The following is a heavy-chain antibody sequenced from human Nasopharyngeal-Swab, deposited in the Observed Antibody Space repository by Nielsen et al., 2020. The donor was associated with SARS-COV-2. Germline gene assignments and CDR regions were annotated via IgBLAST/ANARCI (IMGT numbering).Heavy chain of an antibody. CDR1: GFTASSSY. J-gene: IGHJ6*02. Sequence: GESLKISCAASGFTASSSYMSWVRQAPGKGLEWVSVIYSGGSTYYADSVKGRFTISRHNSKNTLYLQMNSLRAEDTAVYYCARSLGNYDILTGYYWYYGMDVWGQGTTVTVSS. V-gene: IGHV3-53*04. CDR2: IYSGGST. CDR3: ARSLGNYDILTGYYWYYGMDV. D-gene: IGHD3-9*01.